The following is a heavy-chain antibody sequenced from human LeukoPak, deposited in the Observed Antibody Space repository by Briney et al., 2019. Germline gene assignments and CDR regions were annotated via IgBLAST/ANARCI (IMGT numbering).Heavy chain of an antibody. Sequence: SETLSLTCTVSGYSISSGYYWGWIRQPPGKGLEWIGSIYHSGSTYYNPSLKSRVTISVDTSKNQFSLKLSSVTAADTAVYYCARGPFYEDPPNWFDPWGQGTLVTVSS. D-gene: IGHD3-16*01. CDR1: GYSISSGYY. V-gene: IGHV4-38-2*02. J-gene: IGHJ5*02. CDR3: ARGPFYEDPPNWFDP. CDR2: IYHSGST.